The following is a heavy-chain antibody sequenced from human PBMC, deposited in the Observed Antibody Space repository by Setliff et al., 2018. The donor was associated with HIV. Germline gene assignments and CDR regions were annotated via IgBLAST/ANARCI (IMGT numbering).Heavy chain of an antibody. D-gene: IGHD5-12*01. CDR2: INPSGSST. Sequence: ASVKVSCKASGYTFTFYSIHWVRQAPGHGLEWMGIINPSGSSTSYSQKFQGRVTMTRDTSTSTVYMELNSLRSEDTAVYYCARVGDGYNSFDYWGQGTLVTVSS. CDR3: ARVGDGYNSFDY. CDR1: GYTFTFYS. J-gene: IGHJ4*02. V-gene: IGHV1-46*01.